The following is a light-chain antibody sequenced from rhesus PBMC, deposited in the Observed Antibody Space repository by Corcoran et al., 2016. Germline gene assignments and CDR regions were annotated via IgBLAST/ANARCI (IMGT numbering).Light chain of an antibody. CDR1: SSVSTS. V-gene: IGKV3-42*01. Sequence: EIVLTQSPTSMAVSQGERVTISCTASSSVSTSYLPWYQQQPGFPPRLLVYRTSSLASGVPARFSGSGSGTSYTLTISSMEAEDAANYYGQQGNSIPYSFGQGTKVEIK. CDR3: QQGNSIPYS. J-gene: IGKJ2*01. CDR2: RTS.